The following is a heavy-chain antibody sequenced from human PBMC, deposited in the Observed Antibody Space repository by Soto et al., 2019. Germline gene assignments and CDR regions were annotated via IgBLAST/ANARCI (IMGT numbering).Heavy chain of an antibody. CDR3: ARDLVTNYSDYGHYYYGMDV. J-gene: IGHJ6*02. Sequence: QVQLVESGGGVVQPGRSLRLSCAASGFTFSSYAMHWVRQAPGKGLEWVAVISYDGSNKYYADSVKGRFTISRDNSKNTLYLQMNSLRAEDTAVYYCARDLVTNYSDYGHYYYGMDVWGQGTTVTVSS. D-gene: IGHD4-17*01. CDR2: ISYDGSNK. CDR1: GFTFSSYA. V-gene: IGHV3-30-3*01.